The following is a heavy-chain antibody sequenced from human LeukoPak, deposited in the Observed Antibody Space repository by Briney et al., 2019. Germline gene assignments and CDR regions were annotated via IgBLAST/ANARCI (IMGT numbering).Heavy chain of an antibody. Sequence: PGGSLRLSCAASGSTFSSYWMHWVRQAPGKGLVWVSRINSDGSSTSYADSVKGRFTISRDNAKNTLYLQMNSLRAEDTAVYYCARNVLPGYFDYWGQGTLVTVSS. D-gene: IGHD2-15*01. CDR3: ARNVLPGYFDY. CDR1: GSTFSSYW. V-gene: IGHV3-74*01. J-gene: IGHJ4*02. CDR2: INSDGSST.